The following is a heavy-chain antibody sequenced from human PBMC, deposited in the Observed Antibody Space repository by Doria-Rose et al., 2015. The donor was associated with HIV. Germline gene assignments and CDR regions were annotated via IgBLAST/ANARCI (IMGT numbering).Heavy chain of an antibody. V-gene: IGHV3-30-3*01. CDR3: ATRRGAYDSSGYYLYYFD. CDR1: GFTFSSYA. Sequence: VQLVQSGGGVVQPGTSLRLSCVASGFTFSSYAMHWVRQAPGKGLDWVALISYDGTNKYYADSVKGQFTISRDNSKSTLYLQMNSLRAEDTAMYYCATRRGAYDSSGYYLYYFD. CDR2: ISYDGTNK. D-gene: IGHD3-22*01. J-gene: IGHJ4*01.